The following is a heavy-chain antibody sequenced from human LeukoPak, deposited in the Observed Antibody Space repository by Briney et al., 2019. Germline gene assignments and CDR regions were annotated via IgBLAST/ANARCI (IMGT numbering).Heavy chain of an antibody. CDR2: ISSSSSYI. CDR1: GFTFSSYS. Sequence: GGSLRLSCAASGFTFSSYSMNWVRRAPGKGLEWVSSISSSSSYIYYADSVKGRFTISRDNAKNSLYLQMDSLRAEDTAVYYCARDGIDCSSTSCYSYYFDYWGQGTLVTVSS. D-gene: IGHD2-2*01. CDR3: ARDGIDCSSTSCYSYYFDY. J-gene: IGHJ4*02. V-gene: IGHV3-21*01.